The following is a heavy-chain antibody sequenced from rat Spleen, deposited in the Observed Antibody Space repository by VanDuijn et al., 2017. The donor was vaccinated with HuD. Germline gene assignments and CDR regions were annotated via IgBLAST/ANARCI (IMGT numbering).Heavy chain of an antibody. CDR2: ISYDGSST. J-gene: IGHJ2*01. CDR1: GFTFSDYN. CDR3: ARWGYNDFDY. Sequence: EVQLVESGGGLVQPGRSLKLSCAASGFTFSDYNMAWVRQAPKKGLEWVATISYDGSSTYYRDSVKGRFTISRDNAKSTLYLQMDSLRSEDTATYYGARWGYNDFDYWGQGVMVTVSS. V-gene: IGHV5-7*01. D-gene: IGHD1-4*01.